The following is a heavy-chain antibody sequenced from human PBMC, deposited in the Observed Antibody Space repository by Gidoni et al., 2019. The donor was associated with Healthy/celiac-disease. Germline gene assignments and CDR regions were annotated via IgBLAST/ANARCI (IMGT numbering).Heavy chain of an antibody. D-gene: IGHD3-22*01. V-gene: IGHV3-74*01. Sequence: EVQLVESGGGVVQPGGSLRLSCAATGFTFSSYWMHWVRQAPGKGLVWVSRINSDGSSTSYADSVKGRFTISRDNAKNTLYLQMNSLRAEDTAVYYCASLGIDSSGDYWGQGTLVTVSS. J-gene: IGHJ4*02. CDR3: ASLGIDSSGDY. CDR1: GFTFSSYW. CDR2: INSDGSST.